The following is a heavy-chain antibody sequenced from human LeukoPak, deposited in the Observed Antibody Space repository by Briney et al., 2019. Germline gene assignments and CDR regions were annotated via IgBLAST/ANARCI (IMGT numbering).Heavy chain of an antibody. V-gene: IGHV3-49*04. CDR2: IRSKAYRGTT. CDR1: GFTFGDHA. J-gene: IGHJ6*02. D-gene: IGHD5-18*01. CDR3: ARGPIQLWIHNAMDV. Sequence: PGRSLRLSCRGSGFTFGDHAMSWVRQAPGKGLEWVGFIRSKAYRGTTEYAAPVKGRFTISRDDSASIAYLQMNSLKTEDTAVYYCARGPIQLWIHNAMDVWGQGTTVTVSS.